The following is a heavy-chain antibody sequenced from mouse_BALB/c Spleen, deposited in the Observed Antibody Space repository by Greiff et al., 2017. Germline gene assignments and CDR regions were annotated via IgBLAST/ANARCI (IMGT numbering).Heavy chain of an antibody. Sequence: VQLQQSGAELVKPGASVKLSCTASGFNIKDTYMHWVKQRPEQGLEWIGRIDPANGNTKYDPKFQGKATITADTSSNTAYLQLSSLTSEDTAVYYCARYYYGSSWFAYWGQGTLVIVSA. CDR2: IDPANGNT. CDR1: GFNIKDTY. CDR3: ARYYYGSSWFAY. V-gene: IGHV14-3*02. J-gene: IGHJ3*01. D-gene: IGHD1-1*01.